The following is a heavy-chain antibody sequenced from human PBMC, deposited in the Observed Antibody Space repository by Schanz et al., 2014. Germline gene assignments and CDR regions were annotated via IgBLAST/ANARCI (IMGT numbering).Heavy chain of an antibody. J-gene: IGHJ4*02. V-gene: IGHV3-33*06. CDR2: IWFDGSNK. CDR1: GFTFSRSG. D-gene: IGHD1-1*01. CDR3: TKFETRTGTNY. Sequence: QVQLVESGGGLVQPGRSLRLSCAASGFTFSRSGMHWVRQAPGKGLEWVAIIWFDGSNKYYADSVKGRFTISRDNSKNTLYLQMNSLRAEDTAVYYCTKFETRTGTNYWGQGTLVTVSS.